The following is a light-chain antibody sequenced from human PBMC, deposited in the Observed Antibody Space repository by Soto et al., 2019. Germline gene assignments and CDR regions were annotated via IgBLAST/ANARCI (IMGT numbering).Light chain of an antibody. CDR3: QQYDRWPVT. V-gene: IGKV3-15*01. CDR2: AAS. CDR1: QSVSSD. Sequence: EIVMTQSPATLSVSQGERATVSCRASQSVSSDLAWYQQKPGQAPRLLIYAASTRATGIPARFSGSGSGTEFTLTISSLQSEDFATYYCQQYDRWPVTFGGGTKVEIK. J-gene: IGKJ4*01.